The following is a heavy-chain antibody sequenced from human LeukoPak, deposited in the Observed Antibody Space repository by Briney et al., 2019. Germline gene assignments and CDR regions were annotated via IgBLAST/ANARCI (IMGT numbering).Heavy chain of an antibody. CDR2: ISAYNGNT. Sequence: ASVKVSCKASGYTFTSYGISWVRQAPGQGLEWMGWISAYNGNTNYAQKLQGRVTMTTDTSTSTAYMELRSLRYDDTAVYYCARAGYCSSTSCYASDYYYYYGMDVWGQGTTVTVSS. CDR1: GYTFTSYG. CDR3: ARAGYCSSTSCYASDYYYYYGMDV. D-gene: IGHD2-2*01. V-gene: IGHV1-18*01. J-gene: IGHJ6*02.